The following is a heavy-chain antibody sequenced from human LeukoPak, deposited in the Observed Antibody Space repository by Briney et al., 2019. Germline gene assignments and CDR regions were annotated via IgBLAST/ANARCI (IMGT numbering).Heavy chain of an antibody. CDR2: INHSGST. D-gene: IGHD1-14*01. CDR3: AKLLRNQTIYDF. Sequence: PSETLSLTCAVYGGSFSGYYWSWIRQPPGKGLEWIGEINHSGSTNYNPSLKSRVTISVDTSKNQFSLKLSSVTAADTAVYYCAKLLRNQTIYDFWGHGALVTVSS. CDR1: GGSFSGYY. J-gene: IGHJ4*01. V-gene: IGHV4-34*01.